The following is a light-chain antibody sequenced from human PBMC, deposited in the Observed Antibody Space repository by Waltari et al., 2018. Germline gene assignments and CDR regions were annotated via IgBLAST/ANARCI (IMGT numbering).Light chain of an antibody. CDR3: QQRNSWPLT. Sequence: EIVLTQSPATLSLSPGERATLSCRASQSVRNYLAWYQQKPGQAPGLLIYDASDRATGIPARFSGSGSGTDFTLTISSLEPEDFAVYYCQQRNSWPLTFGGGTKVEIK. CDR1: QSVRNY. J-gene: IGKJ4*01. CDR2: DAS. V-gene: IGKV3-11*01.